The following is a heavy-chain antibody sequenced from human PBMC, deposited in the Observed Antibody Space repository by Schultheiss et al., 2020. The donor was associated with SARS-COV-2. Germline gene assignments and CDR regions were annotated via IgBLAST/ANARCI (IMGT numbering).Heavy chain of an antibody. CDR2: IYHSGST. D-gene: IGHD6-6*01. CDR3: ARQLDAKYYFDY. J-gene: IGHJ4*02. Sequence: TLSLTCAVSGYSISSGYYWGWIRQPPGKGLEWIGEIYHSGSTNYNPSLKSRVTISVDKSKNQFSLKLSSVTAADTAVYYCARQLDAKYYFDYWGQGTLVTVSS. CDR1: GYSISSGYY. V-gene: IGHV4-38-2*01.